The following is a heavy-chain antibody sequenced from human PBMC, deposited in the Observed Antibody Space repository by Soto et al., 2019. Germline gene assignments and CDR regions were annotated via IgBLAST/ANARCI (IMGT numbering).Heavy chain of an antibody. CDR2: IIPIFGTA. J-gene: IGHJ3*02. D-gene: IGHD5-12*01. Sequence: QVQLLQSGADVMKPGSSLKVSCKASGGSFSSYAISWVRQAPGQGLEWMGGIIPIFGTANYAQKFQGRVTITADESTSTAYMQLSRLRVEDTDVYDCGRDSRVEMATSLKRACDIWGRGRMVSVSS. CDR1: GGSFSSYA. CDR3: GRDSRVEMATSLKRACDI. V-gene: IGHV1-69*01.